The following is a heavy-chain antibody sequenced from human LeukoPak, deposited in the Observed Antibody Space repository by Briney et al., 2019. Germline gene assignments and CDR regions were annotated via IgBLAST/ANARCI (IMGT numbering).Heavy chain of an antibody. CDR1: GGSISSSSYY. J-gene: IGHJ4*02. Sequence: SETLSLTCTVSGGSISSSSYYWGWIRQPPGKGLEWIGYISYSGSTNYNPSLKSRVTVSVDTSKNQFSLKLSSVTAADTAVYYCARGGRWLQFNYWGRGTLVTDSS. CDR3: ARGGRWLQFNY. CDR2: ISYSGST. V-gene: IGHV4-61*05. D-gene: IGHD5-24*01.